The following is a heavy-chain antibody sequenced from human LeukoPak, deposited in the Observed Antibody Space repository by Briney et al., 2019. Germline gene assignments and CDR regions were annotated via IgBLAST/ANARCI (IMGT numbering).Heavy chain of an antibody. CDR3: ASSYYGSGSYYNGWFDP. CDR2: INHSGST. V-gene: IGHV4-34*01. Sequence: SETLSLTCAVYGGSFSGYYWSWIRQPPGKGLEWIGEINHSGSTNYNPSLKSRVTISVDTSKNQFSLKLSFVIAADTAVYYCASSYYGSGSYYNGWFDPWGQGTLVTVSS. J-gene: IGHJ5*02. CDR1: GGSFSGYY. D-gene: IGHD3-10*01.